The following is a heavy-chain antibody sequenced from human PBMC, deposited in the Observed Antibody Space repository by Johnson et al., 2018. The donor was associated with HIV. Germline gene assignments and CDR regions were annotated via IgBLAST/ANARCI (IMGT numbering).Heavy chain of an antibody. CDR2: ISYDGSNK. CDR3: TTDPGSWVVSAYSHAFDI. J-gene: IGHJ3*02. CDR1: GFTFSSYA. Sequence: QVQLVESGGGLVQPGRSLRLSCAASGFTFSSYAMHWVRQAPGKGLEWVAVISYDGSNKYYADSVKGRFTISRDNSKNTLYLQMNSLRAEDTAVYYCTTDPGSWVVSAYSHAFDIWGQGTMVTVSS. D-gene: IGHD2-21*01. V-gene: IGHV3-30-3*01.